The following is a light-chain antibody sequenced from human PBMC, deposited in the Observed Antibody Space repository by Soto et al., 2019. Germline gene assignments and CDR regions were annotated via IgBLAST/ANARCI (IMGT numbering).Light chain of an antibody. Sequence: QSVLTQPPSASGTPGQRVTISCFGSSSNIGSNSVNWSQQLPGTAPKLLIYSDNQRPSGVPDRFSGSKSGTSASLAISGLLSEDEADYYCAAWDDSLNGVVFGGGPKLTVL. J-gene: IGLJ2*01. CDR2: SDN. CDR1: SSNIGSNS. CDR3: AAWDDSLNGVV. V-gene: IGLV1-44*01.